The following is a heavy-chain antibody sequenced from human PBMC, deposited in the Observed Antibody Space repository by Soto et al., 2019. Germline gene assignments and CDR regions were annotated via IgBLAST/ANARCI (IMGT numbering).Heavy chain of an antibody. CDR1: GDSITSSSHY. J-gene: IGHJ4*02. CDR2: IYYSGST. V-gene: IGHV4-31*03. CDR3: ARGVLH. Sequence: PSETLSLTCTVSGDSITSSSHYWGWIRQSPGKGLEWIGYIYYSGSTSYNPSLKSRVTISVDTSKNQLSLKLSSVTAADTAVYYCARGVLHWGQGTLVTVSS.